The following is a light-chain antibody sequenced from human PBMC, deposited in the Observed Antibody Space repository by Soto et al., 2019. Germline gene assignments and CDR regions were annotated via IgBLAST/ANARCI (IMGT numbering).Light chain of an antibody. V-gene: IGLV2-14*03. CDR3: SSYTSSSTHV. CDR2: DVS. J-gene: IGLJ1*01. CDR1: SSDVGGYNF. Sequence: QSALTQPASVSGSRVQSITISCTGSSSDVGGYNFVSWYQQHPGKVPKLVIYDVSSRPSGVSDRFSGSKSGNTASLTISGLQAEDEGDYCSSYTSSSTHVFGSGTKLTVL.